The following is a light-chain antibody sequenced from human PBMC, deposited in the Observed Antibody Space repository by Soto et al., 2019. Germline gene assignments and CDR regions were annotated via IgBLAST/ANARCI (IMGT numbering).Light chain of an antibody. Sequence: DIQITQSPSSWSASVGDRVTITGRASQDISTYLAWYQQKPGEGHKFLIYAAYAVQSGVQSRFSGSGSGTDFTLTISSLQPEDFATYYCKQYNSYPLTFGGGTKVDIK. CDR2: AAY. CDR1: QDISTY. CDR3: KQYNSYPLT. J-gene: IGKJ4*01. V-gene: IGKV1-27*01.